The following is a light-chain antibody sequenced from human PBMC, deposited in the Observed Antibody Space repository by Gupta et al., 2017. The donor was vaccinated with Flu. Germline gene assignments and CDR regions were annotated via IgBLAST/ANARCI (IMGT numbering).Light chain of an antibody. Sequence: EIVLTQSPGTLSLSPGGRATLSCRASQSVSSSYLAWYQKKPGQAPRLLIDGVSSRATGIPDRCSGSGSGTDFTLTISRLEPEDFAVYYCQQYGTSPHTFGQGTKLEIK. J-gene: IGKJ2*01. CDR3: QQYGTSPHT. V-gene: IGKV3-20*01. CDR1: QSVSSSY. CDR2: GVS.